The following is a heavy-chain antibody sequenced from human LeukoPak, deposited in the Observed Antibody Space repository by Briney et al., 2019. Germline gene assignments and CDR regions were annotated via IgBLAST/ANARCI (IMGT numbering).Heavy chain of an antibody. CDR2: IGSYGGDT. V-gene: IGHV1-18*01. J-gene: IGHJ5*01. CDR1: TSR. Sequence: ASVKVSCKATSRISWVRQAPGQGLEWMGWIGSYGGDTYYAQKFQGRVTVTTDTSTSTVYMELRSLRSDDTAVYYCARALWNFYDDSGYYRDFDSWGQGTLVTVSS. D-gene: IGHD3-22*01. CDR3: ARALWNFYDDSGYYRDFDS.